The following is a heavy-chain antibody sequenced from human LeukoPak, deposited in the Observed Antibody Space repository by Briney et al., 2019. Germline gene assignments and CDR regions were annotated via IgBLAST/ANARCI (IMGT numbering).Heavy chain of an antibody. J-gene: IGHJ4*02. CDR1: GFTFSSYS. V-gene: IGHV3-48*01. CDR3: AKTADYGGSDY. CDR2: ISSSSSTI. Sequence: GGSLRLSCAASGFTFSSYSMNWVRQAPGKGLEWVSYISSSSSTIYYADSVKGRFTISRDNSKSTLYLQMNSLRAEDTAVYYCAKTADYGGSDYWGQGTLVTVSS. D-gene: IGHD4-23*01.